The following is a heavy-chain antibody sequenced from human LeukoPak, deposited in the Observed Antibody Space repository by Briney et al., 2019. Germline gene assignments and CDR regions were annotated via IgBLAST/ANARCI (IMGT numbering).Heavy chain of an antibody. CDR1: GFTFISYA. CDR2: ISGSGGST. D-gene: IGHD6-19*01. Sequence: GGSLRLSCAASGFTFISYAMSWVRQAPGKGLEWVSAISGSGGSTYYADSVKGRFTISGDNSKNTLYLQMNSLRAEDTAVYYCAKAIGYSSGIWFDPWGQGTLVTVSS. V-gene: IGHV3-23*01. J-gene: IGHJ5*02. CDR3: AKAIGYSSGIWFDP.